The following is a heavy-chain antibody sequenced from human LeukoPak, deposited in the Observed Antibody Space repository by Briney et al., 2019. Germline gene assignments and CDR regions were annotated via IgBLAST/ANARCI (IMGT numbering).Heavy chain of an antibody. Sequence: GGSLRLSCAASGFTFSSYAMSRVRQAPGKGLEWVSAISGSGGSTYYADSVKGRFTISRDNSKNTLYLQMNSLRAEDTAVYYCAKGSGYSYGFWVDYWGQGTLVTVSS. CDR2: ISGSGGST. CDR3: AKGSGYSYGFWVDY. D-gene: IGHD5-18*01. V-gene: IGHV3-23*01. CDR1: GFTFSSYA. J-gene: IGHJ4*02.